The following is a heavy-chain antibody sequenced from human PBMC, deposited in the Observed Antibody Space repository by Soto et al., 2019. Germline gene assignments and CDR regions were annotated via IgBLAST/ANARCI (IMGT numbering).Heavy chain of an antibody. D-gene: IGHD2-8*01. CDR3: ARDRPLLYRFDY. CDR2: ISSSSSYI. CDR1: GFTFSSYS. J-gene: IGHJ4*02. V-gene: IGHV3-21*01. Sequence: GGTLRLSCAASGFTFSSYSMNWVRQAPGKGLEWVSSISSSSSYIYYADSVKGRFTISRDNAKNSLYLQMNSLRAEDTAVYYCARDRPLLYRFDYWGQGTLVTVSS.